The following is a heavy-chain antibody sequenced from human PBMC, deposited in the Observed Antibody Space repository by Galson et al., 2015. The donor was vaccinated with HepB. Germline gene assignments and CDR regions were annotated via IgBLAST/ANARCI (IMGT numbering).Heavy chain of an antibody. Sequence: QSGAEMKKPGESLKISCKGYGYSFTNYWIGWVRQMPGKGLEWMAIMHPSDSRTAYSPSFQGQVTISADKSIGTAYLQWSSLQTSDTAIYYCARHQVGDVYWGQGTPVTVSS. J-gene: IGHJ4*02. D-gene: IGHD2-15*01. V-gene: IGHV5-51*01. CDR3: ARHQVGDVY. CDR1: GYSFTNYW. CDR2: MHPSDSRT.